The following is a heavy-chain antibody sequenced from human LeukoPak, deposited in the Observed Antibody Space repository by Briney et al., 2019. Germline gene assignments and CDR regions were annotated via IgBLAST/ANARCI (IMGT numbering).Heavy chain of an antibody. V-gene: IGHV4-30-2*02. D-gene: IGHD1-7*01. CDR3: ARTYPVYYGMDV. Sequence: SETLSITCAVSGGSISSGGYSWSWIRQPPGKGLEWIGYIYHSGSTYYNPSLKSRVTISVDRSKNQFSLKLSSVTAADTAVYYCARTYPVYYGMDVWGQGTTVTVSS. CDR2: IYHSGST. CDR1: GGSISSGGYS. J-gene: IGHJ6*02.